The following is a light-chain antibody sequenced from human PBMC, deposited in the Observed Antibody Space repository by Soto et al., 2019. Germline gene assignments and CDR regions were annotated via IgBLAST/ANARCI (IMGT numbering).Light chain of an antibody. CDR2: RNN. CDR1: SSNIGSNY. Sequence: QSVLTQPPSASGTPGQRVTISCSGSSSNIGSNYVYWYQHLTGTAPKLLIYRNNQRPSGVPDRFSGSKSGTSASLAISGLRSEDEADYYWATWDDSLCNYVFGTGTKVTVL. V-gene: IGLV1-47*01. J-gene: IGLJ1*01. CDR3: ATWDDSLCNYV.